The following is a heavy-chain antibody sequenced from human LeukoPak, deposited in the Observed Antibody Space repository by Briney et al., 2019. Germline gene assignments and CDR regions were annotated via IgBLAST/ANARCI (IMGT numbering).Heavy chain of an antibody. CDR2: IYYSGST. J-gene: IGHJ4*02. Sequence: SETLSLTCTVSGGSISSSSYYWGWIRQPPGEGLEWIGSIYYSGSTYYNPSLKSRVTISVDTSKNQFSLKLSSVTAADTAVYYCASMYYDFWSGYSPYYFDYWGQGTLVTVSS. D-gene: IGHD3-3*01. CDR1: GGSISSSSYY. V-gene: IGHV4-39*01. CDR3: ASMYYDFWSGYSPYYFDY.